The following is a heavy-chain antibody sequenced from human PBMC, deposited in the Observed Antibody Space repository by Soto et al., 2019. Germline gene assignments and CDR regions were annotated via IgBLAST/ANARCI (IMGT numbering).Heavy chain of an antibody. CDR3: ARATPAGSADF. D-gene: IGHD2-2*01. V-gene: IGHV4-31*03. CDR2: ISYSGSS. CDR1: GRSNIRDGYY. Sequence: QVQLQESGPGLVKPSQTLSLTCTVSGRSNIRDGYYWSWIRQHPGKGLEWIAYISYSGSSYSNPSLKSRVTISADTSKNQFSLRLTSVTAADTAVYFCARATPAGSADFWGQGTLVTVSS. J-gene: IGHJ4*02.